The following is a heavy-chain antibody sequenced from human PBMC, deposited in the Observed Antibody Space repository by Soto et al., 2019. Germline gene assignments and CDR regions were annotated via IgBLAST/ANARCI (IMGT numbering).Heavy chain of an antibody. CDR1: GGSISSYY. CDR3: ARGYLIAAAVIPVWFDP. D-gene: IGHD6-13*01. CDR2: IYYSGST. V-gene: IGHV4-59*01. J-gene: IGHJ5*02. Sequence: QVQLQESGPGLVKPSETLSLTCTVSGGSISSYYWSWIRQPPGKGLEWIGYIYYSGSTNYNPSLKSRVTISVDTSKNQFSLKLRSVTAADTAVYYCARGYLIAAAVIPVWFDPWGQGTLVTVSS.